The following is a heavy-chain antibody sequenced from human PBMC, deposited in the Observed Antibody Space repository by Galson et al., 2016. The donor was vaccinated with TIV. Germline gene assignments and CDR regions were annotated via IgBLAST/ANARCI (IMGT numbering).Heavy chain of an antibody. Sequence: QSGAEVKKPGESLKISCKGSGYSFTSYWTGWVRQMPGKGLEWMGIIYPGDLDIRYSPSFEGQVTISADKSISTAYLQWSSLKASDTAIYYCATVPGYRGYDYGWFDRWGQGTLVTVSS. CDR3: ATVPGYRGYDYGWFDR. V-gene: IGHV5-51*03. D-gene: IGHD5-12*01. CDR1: GYSFTSYW. J-gene: IGHJ5*02. CDR2: IYPGDLDI.